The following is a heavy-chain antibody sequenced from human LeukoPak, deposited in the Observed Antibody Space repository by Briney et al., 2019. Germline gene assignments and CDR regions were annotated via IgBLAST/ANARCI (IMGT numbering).Heavy chain of an antibody. V-gene: IGHV3-7*04. CDR3: ARDGTYTDYDPDFDI. CDR2: IKQDGSEK. Sequence: GGSLRLSCAASGFTFSRFWMSWVRQAPGKGLEWVANIKQDGSEKYYVDSVKGRFTISRGNAKNSPYLQMNSLRAEDTAVFYCARDGTYTDYDPDFDIWGQGTLVTVSS. D-gene: IGHD5-12*01. J-gene: IGHJ4*02. CDR1: GFTFSRFW.